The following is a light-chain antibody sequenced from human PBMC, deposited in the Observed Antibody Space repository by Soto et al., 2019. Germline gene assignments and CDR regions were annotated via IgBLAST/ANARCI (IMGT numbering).Light chain of an antibody. Sequence: QSVLTQPASVSGSPGQSITISCTGTSSDVGGYSYVSWYQHHPGKAPKLIIYEVSNRPSGVSNRFSGSKSGNTASLTISGLQAEDEADYYCTSYTITNTLWVFGGGTKVTVL. CDR2: EVS. V-gene: IGLV2-14*01. CDR1: SSDVGGYSY. CDR3: TSYTITNTLWV. J-gene: IGLJ3*02.